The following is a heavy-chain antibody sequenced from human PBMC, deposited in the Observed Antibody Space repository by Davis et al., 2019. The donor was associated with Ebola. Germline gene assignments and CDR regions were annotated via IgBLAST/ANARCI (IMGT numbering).Heavy chain of an antibody. Sequence: GSLRLSCAVSGESFSDYLWSWIRQPPGKGLEWIRQISHGGVTNYNPSLKSRAAISVDSFKNQFSLDLNSVTAADTAVYYCARTTKTSISESGLGYTYFDPWGQGTLVAVSS. V-gene: IGHV4-34*01. D-gene: IGHD1-1*01. CDR1: GESFSDYL. J-gene: IGHJ5*02. CDR2: ISHGGVT. CDR3: ARTTKTSISESGLGYTYFDP.